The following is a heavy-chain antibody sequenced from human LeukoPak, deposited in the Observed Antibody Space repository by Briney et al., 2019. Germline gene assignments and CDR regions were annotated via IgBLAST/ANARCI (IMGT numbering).Heavy chain of an antibody. CDR2: MNPNSGNT. J-gene: IGHJ4*02. CDR1: GYTFTSYD. Sequence: ASMKVSCKASGYTFTSYDINWVRQATGQGLGWMGWMNPNSGNTGYAQKFQGRVTMTRNTSISTAYMELSSLRSEDTAVYYCARGRGESYYYDSSGYLHDYWGQGTLVTVSS. V-gene: IGHV1-8*01. CDR3: ARGRGESYYYDSSGYLHDY. D-gene: IGHD3-22*01.